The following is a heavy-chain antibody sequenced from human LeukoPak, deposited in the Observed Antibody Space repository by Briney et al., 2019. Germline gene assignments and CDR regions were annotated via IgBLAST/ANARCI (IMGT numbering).Heavy chain of an antibody. CDR1: GFTFSSYS. J-gene: IGHJ6*02. Sequence: PGGSLRLSCAASGFTFSSYSMNWVRQAPGKGLEWVSSISSSSSYIYYADSVKGRFTISRDNAKNSLYLQMNSLRAEDTAVYYCARVLYGDYYYYGMDVWGQGTTVTVSS. V-gene: IGHV3-21*01. D-gene: IGHD2-2*02. CDR3: ARVLYGDYYYYGMDV. CDR2: ISSSSSYI.